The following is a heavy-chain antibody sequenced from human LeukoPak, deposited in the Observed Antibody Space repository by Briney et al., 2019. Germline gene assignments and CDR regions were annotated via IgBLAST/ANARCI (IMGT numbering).Heavy chain of an antibody. CDR2: ISWNSGSI. Sequence: GGSLRLSCAASGFTFDDYAMHWVRQAPGKGLEWVSGISWNSGSIGYADSVKGRFTISRDNAKNSLYLQMNSLRAEDTALYYCAKQGSGSYYLPYFDYWGQGTLVTVSS. CDR1: GFTFDDYA. V-gene: IGHV3-9*01. D-gene: IGHD3-10*01. J-gene: IGHJ4*02. CDR3: AKQGSGSYYLPYFDY.